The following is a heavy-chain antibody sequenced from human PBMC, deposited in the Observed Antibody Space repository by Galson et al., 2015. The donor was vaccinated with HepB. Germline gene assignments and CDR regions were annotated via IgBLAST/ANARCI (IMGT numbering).Heavy chain of an antibody. CDR3: ARAILSLRIAVAGPVYGMDV. J-gene: IGHJ6*02. V-gene: IGHV3-66*01. Sequence: LRLSCAASGFTVSSNYMSWVRQAPGKGLEWVSVIYSGGSTYYADSVKGRFTISRDNSKNTLYLQVNSLRAEDTAVYYCARAILSLRIAVAGPVYGMDVWGQGTTVTVSS. CDR2: IYSGGST. D-gene: IGHD6-19*01. CDR1: GFTVSSNY.